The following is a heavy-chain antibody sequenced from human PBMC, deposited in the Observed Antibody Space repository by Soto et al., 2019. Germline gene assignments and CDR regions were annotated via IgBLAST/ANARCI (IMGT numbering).Heavy chain of an antibody. V-gene: IGHV3-23*01. Sequence: EVHLLESGGALVQPGGSLTISCEASGLIFSNYAMTWVRQAPGKGLEWVSSISGNSDATYYADSVKGRFTISRDNSRDTLYLQLNNLRAEDTAVYYCTKCLTPGGWCYFDYWGQGTLVPVSS. J-gene: IGHJ4*02. D-gene: IGHD2-15*01. CDR2: ISGNSDAT. CDR3: TKCLTPGGWCYFDY. CDR1: GLIFSNYA.